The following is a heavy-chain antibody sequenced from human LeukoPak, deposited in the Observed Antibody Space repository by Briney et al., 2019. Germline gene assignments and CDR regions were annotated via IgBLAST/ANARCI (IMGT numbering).Heavy chain of an antibody. CDR1: GFTFSSYG. V-gene: IGHV3-33*01. CDR3: ARARGTYSNALDS. CDR2: IWYDGSNK. Sequence: GGSLRLSCAASGFTFSSYGMHWVRQAPGKGLEWVAVIWYDGSNKYYADSVKGRFTISRDNSKNILYLQMNSLRVEDTAVYYCARARGTYSNALDSWGQGSLVTVSS. D-gene: IGHD2-15*01. J-gene: IGHJ5*01.